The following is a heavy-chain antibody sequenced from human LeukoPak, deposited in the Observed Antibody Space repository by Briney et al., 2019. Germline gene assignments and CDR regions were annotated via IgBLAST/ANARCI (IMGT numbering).Heavy chain of an antibody. D-gene: IGHD1-14*01. J-gene: IGHJ4*02. CDR2: IHNSGRT. Sequence: PSETPSLTCSVSGGSVSSYYWSWIRQSPGKGLEWIGYIHNSGRTNYNPSLKSRVTGFVDTSKNQVSLRLSSVTAADTAVYYCARHGTISSESYFDYWGQGPLVTVSS. CDR3: ARHGTISSESYFDY. CDR1: GGSVSSYY. V-gene: IGHV4-59*08.